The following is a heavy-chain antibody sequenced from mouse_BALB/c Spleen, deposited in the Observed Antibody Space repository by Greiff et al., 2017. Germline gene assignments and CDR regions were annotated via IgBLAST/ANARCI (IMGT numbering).Heavy chain of an antibody. CDR2: ISSGGSYT. D-gene: IGHD1-1*01. V-gene: IGHV5-9-4*01. CDR1: GFTFSSYA. J-gene: IGHJ2*01. CDR3: ARASGSSYGSYFDY. Sequence: DVHLVESGGGLVKPGGSLKLSCAASGFTFSSYAMSWVRQSPEKRLEWVAEISSGGSYTYYPDTVTGRFTISRDNAKNTLYLEMSSLRSEDTAMYYCARASGSSYGSYFDYWGQGTTLTVSS.